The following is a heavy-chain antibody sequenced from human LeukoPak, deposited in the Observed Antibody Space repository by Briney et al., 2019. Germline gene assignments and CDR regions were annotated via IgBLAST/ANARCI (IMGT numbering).Heavy chain of an antibody. J-gene: IGHJ4*02. Sequence: PGGSLRLSCAASGFTFSSYSMNWVRQAPGKGLEWVSSISSTNTYIYYADSVKGRFTISRDNVKNSLYLQMHSLTAEDTAVYYCATDRGWRTSGYYLYYFEYWGQGTLVTYSS. CDR2: ISSTNTYI. CDR1: GFTFSSYS. D-gene: IGHD3-3*01. V-gene: IGHV3-21*06. CDR3: ATDRGWRTSGYYLYYFEY.